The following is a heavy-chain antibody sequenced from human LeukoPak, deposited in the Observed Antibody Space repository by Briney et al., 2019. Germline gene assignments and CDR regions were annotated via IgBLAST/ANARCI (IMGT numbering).Heavy chain of an antibody. J-gene: IGHJ4*02. D-gene: IGHD3-10*01. CDR1: AGSISLYNTYY. CDR2: IYYSGST. CDR3: AKSDYYGASDY. V-gene: IGHV4-59*01. Sequence: SETLSLTCAVSAGSISLYNTYYWNWIRQSPGKGLEWIGYIYYSGSTSYNPSLKSRVTISVDTFRNQFSLKLTSVTAADTAIYYCAKSDYYGASDYWGQGTLVTVSS.